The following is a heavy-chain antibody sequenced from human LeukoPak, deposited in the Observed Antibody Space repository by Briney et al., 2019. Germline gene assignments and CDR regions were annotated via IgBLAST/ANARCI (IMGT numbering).Heavy chain of an antibody. J-gene: IGHJ4*02. V-gene: IGHV5-51*01. CDR1: GYSFTNYW. Sequence: GESLKISRKGSGYSFTNYWIGWVRQMPGKGLEWMGIIYPGDSDTRYSPSFQGQVTISADKSTSTAYLQWSSLKASDTAMYYCARRGAYSSSCPDYWGQGTLVTVSS. D-gene: IGHD6-13*01. CDR3: ARRGAYSSSCPDY. CDR2: IYPGDSDT.